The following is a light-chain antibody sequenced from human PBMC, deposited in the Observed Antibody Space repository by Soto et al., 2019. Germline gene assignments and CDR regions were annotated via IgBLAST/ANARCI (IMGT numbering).Light chain of an antibody. CDR1: QSVSGK. V-gene: IGKV3-15*01. CDR2: DVS. Sequence: EIVMTQSPATLSVSPGERSPLSSTASQSVSGKLAWYQQKPGQAPRLVIYDVSTRATGIPARFSGSGSGTEFTLTISSLQSEDFAVYYCQQYNNWFSITFGQGTRLEIK. J-gene: IGKJ5*01. CDR3: QQYNNWFSIT.